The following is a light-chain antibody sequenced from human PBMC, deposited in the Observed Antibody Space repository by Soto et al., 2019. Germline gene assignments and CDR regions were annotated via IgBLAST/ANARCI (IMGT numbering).Light chain of an antibody. CDR1: SSGIRDYNY. CDR2: EVS. J-gene: IGLJ1*01. CDR3: SSKSPAF. Sequence: QSALTQPASVSGSPGQSITISCTGTSSGIRDYNYVSWYQQLPGNAPKLIMYEVSNRPSGISNRFSGSKSGNTASLTISGLQVEDEAAYYCSSKSPAFFGTGTKVNVL. V-gene: IGLV2-14*01.